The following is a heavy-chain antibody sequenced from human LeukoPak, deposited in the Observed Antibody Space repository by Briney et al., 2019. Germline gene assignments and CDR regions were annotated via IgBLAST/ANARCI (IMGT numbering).Heavy chain of an antibody. J-gene: IGHJ4*02. Sequence: GGSLRLSCAASGFTFSSYGMHWVRQAPGKGLEWVAVIWYDGSNKYYADSVKGRFTISRDNSKNTLFLQMNSLRAEDAAIYYCARDKKTMVRGLPYYFDYWGQGSLVTVSS. D-gene: IGHD3-10*01. V-gene: IGHV3-33*01. CDR3: ARDKKTMVRGLPYYFDY. CDR1: GFTFSSYG. CDR2: IWYDGSNK.